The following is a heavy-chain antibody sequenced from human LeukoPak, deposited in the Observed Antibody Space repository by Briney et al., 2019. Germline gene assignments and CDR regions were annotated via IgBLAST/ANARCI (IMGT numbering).Heavy chain of an antibody. CDR1: GGTFSSYA. Sequence: ASVKVSCKASGGTFSSYAISWVRQAPGQGLEWMGRIIPILGIANYAQKFQGRVTITADKSTSTAYMELSSLRSEDTAVYYCLYSIAVAAQRNPLNAFDIWGQGTMVTVSS. CDR2: IIPILGIA. V-gene: IGHV1-69*04. J-gene: IGHJ3*02. D-gene: IGHD6-19*01. CDR3: LYSIAVAAQRNPLNAFDI.